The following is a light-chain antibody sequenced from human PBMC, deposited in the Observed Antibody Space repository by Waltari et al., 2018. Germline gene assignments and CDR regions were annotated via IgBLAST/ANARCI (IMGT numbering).Light chain of an antibody. Sequence: EIVLTQSPATLSLSPGERVTLSCRASQTVSSYVAWYQQIPGQAPRLLIYDASIRVPGTPARFSGSGSVTDFTLTISSLEPEDFAVYYCQHRSNWPPGLTFGGGTKVEIK. CDR3: QHRSNWPPGLT. CDR2: DAS. CDR1: QTVSSY. J-gene: IGKJ4*01. V-gene: IGKV3-11*01.